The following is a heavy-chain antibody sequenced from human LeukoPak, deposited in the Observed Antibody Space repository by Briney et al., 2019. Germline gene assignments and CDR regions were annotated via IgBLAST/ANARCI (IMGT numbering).Heavy chain of an antibody. CDR1: GGTFSSYA. D-gene: IGHD3-22*01. V-gene: IGHV1-69*13. CDR3: AKGPYYDSSGVDY. Sequence: ASVKVSCKASGGTFSSYAISWVRQAPGQGLEWMGGIIPIFGTANYAQKFQGRVTITADESTSTAYMELNSLRAEDTALYYCAKGPYYDSSGVDYWGQGTLVTVSS. J-gene: IGHJ4*02. CDR2: IIPIFGTA.